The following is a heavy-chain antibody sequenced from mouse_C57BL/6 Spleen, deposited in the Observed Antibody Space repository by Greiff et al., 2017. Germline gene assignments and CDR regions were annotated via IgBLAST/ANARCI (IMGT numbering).Heavy chain of an antibody. CDR2: IRSKSNNYAT. CDR1: GFSFNTYA. J-gene: IGHJ3*01. D-gene: IGHD3-2*02. Sequence: DVKLVESGGGLVQPKGSLKLSCAASGFSFNTYAMNWVRQAPGKGLEWVARIRSKSNNYATYYADSVKDRFTISRDDSESMLYLQMNNLKTEDTAMYYCVRHDSSGYEAWFAYWGQGTLVTVSA. V-gene: IGHV10-1*01. CDR3: VRHDSSGYEAWFAY.